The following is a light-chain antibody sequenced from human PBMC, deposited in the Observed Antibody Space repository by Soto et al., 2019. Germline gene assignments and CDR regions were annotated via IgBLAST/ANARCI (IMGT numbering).Light chain of an antibody. CDR3: MQRKEFPYI. CDR1: QCLFDSDDENTY. V-gene: IGKV2-40*01. Sequence: DIVMTQTPLSLPVTPGEPASMSCRSTQCLFDSDDENTYLDWYLQKPGQSPQLLISTLSFRASGVPDRFSGSGSATDFTLKISRVEAEDVGVYYCMQRKEFPYIFGQGTKLEIK. CDR2: TLS. J-gene: IGKJ2*01.